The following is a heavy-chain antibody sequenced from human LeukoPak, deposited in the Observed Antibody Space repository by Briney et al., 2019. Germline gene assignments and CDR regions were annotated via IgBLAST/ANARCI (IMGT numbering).Heavy chain of an antibody. D-gene: IGHD6-6*01. J-gene: IGHJ6*03. V-gene: IGHV1-2*02. Sequence: ASVKVSCKASGYTFTGYYMHWVRQAPGQWLEWMGWINPNSGGTNYAQKFQGRVTITTDESTSTAYMELSSLRSEDTAVYYCASSPSRGGSVPSHMDVWGKGTTVTVSS. CDR2: INPNSGGT. CDR3: ASSPSRGGSVPSHMDV. CDR1: GYTFTGYY.